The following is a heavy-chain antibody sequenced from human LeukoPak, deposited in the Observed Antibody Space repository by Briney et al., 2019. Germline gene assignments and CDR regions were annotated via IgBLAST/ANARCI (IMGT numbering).Heavy chain of an antibody. D-gene: IGHD6-19*01. CDR1: GFTFSSYG. CDR3: ARDPVPYGSGWYEDY. CDR2: IWYDGSNK. V-gene: IGHV3-33*01. J-gene: IGHJ4*02. Sequence: GRSLRLSCAASGFTFSSYGMHWVRQAPGKGLEWVAVIWYDGSNKYYADSVKGRFTISRDNSKNTLYLQMNSLRAEDTAVYYCARDPVPYGSGWYEDYWGQGTLVTVSS.